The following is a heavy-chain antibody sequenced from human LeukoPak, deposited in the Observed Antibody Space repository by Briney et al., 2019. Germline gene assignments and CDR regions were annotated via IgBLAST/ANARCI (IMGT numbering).Heavy chain of an antibody. D-gene: IGHD1-1*01. Sequence: PGGSLSLSCAPSGFTFYEFAMHGVRQAPGKGLECVSRISGDGATIFYAPSVKGRVTVSRDNNKISVFLQMTKLRTEDSALYYCTRAPPPIHLDRPGTYDYWGQGTLVTVSS. CDR2: ISGDGATI. J-gene: IGHJ4*02. CDR1: GFTFYEFA. V-gene: IGHV3-43*02. CDR3: TRAPPPIHLDRPGTYDY.